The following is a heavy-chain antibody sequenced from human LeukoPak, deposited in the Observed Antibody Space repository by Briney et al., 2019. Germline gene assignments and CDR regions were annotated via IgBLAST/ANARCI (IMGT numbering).Heavy chain of an antibody. D-gene: IGHD2-8*01. Sequence: GGSLRLSCAASGFTFSIAWMSWVRQAPGKGLEWLGQIKKKSDGATTAYAAPVKGRFTISRDDSKNTLFLQMNSLKTEDTAMYYCTRGPREDFVLMEYGVPAEYFLHWGQGTLVTVSS. CDR2: IKKKSDGATT. CDR1: GFTFSIAW. CDR3: TRGPREDFVLMEYGVPAEYFLH. V-gene: IGHV3-15*01. J-gene: IGHJ1*01.